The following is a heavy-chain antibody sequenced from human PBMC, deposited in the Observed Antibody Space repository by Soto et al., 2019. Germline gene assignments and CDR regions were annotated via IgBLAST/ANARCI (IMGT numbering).Heavy chain of an antibody. CDR2: IYYSGST. V-gene: IGHV4-31*03. CDR3: AREPLT. J-gene: IGHJ4*02. Sequence: QVQLQESGPGLVKPSQTLSLTCTVSVGSISSGGYYWNWIRQHPGKGLEWIGYIYYSGSTYYNPSLKSRATTPVDTSKHHFSLKLSSVPAADTAVYYGAREPLTWGQGTLVTVSS. CDR1: VGSISSGGYY.